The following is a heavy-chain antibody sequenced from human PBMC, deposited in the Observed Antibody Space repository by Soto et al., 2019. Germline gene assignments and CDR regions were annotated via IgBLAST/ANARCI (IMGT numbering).Heavy chain of an antibody. D-gene: IGHD3-10*01. V-gene: IGHV4-30-2*01. CDR2: IYHSGST. J-gene: IGHJ4*02. CDR3: ARHNYGSGITVFDD. Sequence: SETLSLTCAVSGGSISSGGYSWSWIRQPPGKGLEWIGYIYHSGSTYYNPSLKSRVTISVDTSKNQFSLKLNSMTAADTAVYYWARHNYGSGITVFDDWGLGTLVTCSS. CDR1: GGSISSGGYS.